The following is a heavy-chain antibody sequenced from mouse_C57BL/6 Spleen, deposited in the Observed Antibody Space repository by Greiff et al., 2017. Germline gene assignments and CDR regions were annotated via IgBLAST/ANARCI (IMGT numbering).Heavy chain of an antibody. J-gene: IGHJ2*01. CDR2: IYPGNSDT. Sequence: VQLQQSGTVLARPGASVKMSCKTSGYTFTSYWMHWVKQRPGQGLEWIGAIYPGNSDTSYNQKFKGKAKLTTVTSASTAYMELSSLTNEDSAVYYCTRRDDYDVRERYFDDWGKGTTLTVSS. D-gene: IGHD2-4*01. V-gene: IGHV1-5*01. CDR1: GYTFTSYW. CDR3: TRRDDYDVRERYFDD.